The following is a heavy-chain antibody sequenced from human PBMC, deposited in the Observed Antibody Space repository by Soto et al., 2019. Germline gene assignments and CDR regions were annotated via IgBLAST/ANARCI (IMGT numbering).Heavy chain of an antibody. V-gene: IGHV3-21*01. CDR3: ARGRRSSSSGWFDP. J-gene: IGHJ5*02. D-gene: IGHD6-6*01. Sequence: EVQLVESGGGLVKPGGSLRLSCAASGFTFSSYSMNWVRQAPGKGLEWVSSISSSSSYIYYADSVKGRFTISRDNTKNSLYLQMNSLRAEDTAVYYCARGRRSSSSGWFDPWGQGTLVTVSS. CDR2: ISSSSSYI. CDR1: GFTFSSYS.